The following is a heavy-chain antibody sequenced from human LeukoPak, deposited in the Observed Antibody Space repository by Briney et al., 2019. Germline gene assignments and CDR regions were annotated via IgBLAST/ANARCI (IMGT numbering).Heavy chain of an antibody. CDR1: GFTFSSYS. Sequence: GGSLRLSCAASGFTFSSYSMNWVRQAPGKGLEWVSSISSSSSYIYYADSVKGRFTISSDNAKNSLYLQMNSLRAEDTAVYYCARDWYCSGGSCYSFDYWGQGTLVTVSS. D-gene: IGHD2-15*01. V-gene: IGHV3-21*01. CDR2: ISSSSSYI. CDR3: ARDWYCSGGSCYSFDY. J-gene: IGHJ4*02.